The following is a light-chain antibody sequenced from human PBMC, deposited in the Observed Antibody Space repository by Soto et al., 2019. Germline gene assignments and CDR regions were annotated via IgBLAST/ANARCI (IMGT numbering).Light chain of an antibody. CDR1: TSDVGGYIS. CDR2: EVS. CDR3: SSYTGSSTLEV. V-gene: IGLV2-14*01. J-gene: IGLJ1*01. Sequence: QSALTQPASVSGSPRQSVTISGTGTTSDVGGYISVSSYQQHTGKASKLRIYEVSNRPSGVSTRFSGAKSGDTASLTISGLQAEDEADYYGSSYTGSSTLEVFGSGTKVTVL.